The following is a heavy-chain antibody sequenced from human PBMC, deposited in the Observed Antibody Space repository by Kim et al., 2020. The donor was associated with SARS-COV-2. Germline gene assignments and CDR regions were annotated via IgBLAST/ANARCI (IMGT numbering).Heavy chain of an antibody. CDR2: ISYDGSSK. CDR3: ARERRYYDGSGYLTWFDP. V-gene: IGHV3-30*04. Sequence: GGSLRLSCVASGFTFSSNTMNWVRQAPGKGLEWVAVISYDGSSKYNADSVKGRFTISRDISKNTLYLQMNSLRAEDTAVYYCARERRYYDGSGYLTWFDPWGQGTLVTVSS. CDR1: GFTFSSNT. D-gene: IGHD3-22*01. J-gene: IGHJ5*02.